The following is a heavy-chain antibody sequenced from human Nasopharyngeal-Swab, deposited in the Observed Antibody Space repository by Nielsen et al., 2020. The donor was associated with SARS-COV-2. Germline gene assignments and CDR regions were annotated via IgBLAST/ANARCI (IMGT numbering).Heavy chain of an antibody. D-gene: IGHD3-3*01. CDR3: ARGESGFDPLDC. Sequence: SLKISCAASGFTVSSQYMNWVRQAPGKGLEWVSLIYSGGDTDYADSVKGRFIMSRDKSKNTLYLQMNRLRAEDTAVYYCARGESGFDPLDCWGQGTLVTVSS. CDR2: IYSGGDT. J-gene: IGHJ4*02. CDR1: GFTVSSQY. V-gene: IGHV3-53*01.